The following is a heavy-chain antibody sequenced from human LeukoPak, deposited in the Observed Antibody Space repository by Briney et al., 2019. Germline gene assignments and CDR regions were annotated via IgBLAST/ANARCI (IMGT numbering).Heavy chain of an antibody. V-gene: IGHV1-18*01. CDR1: GYTITNHG. CDR3: ARTPKRFGELYQSADY. CDR2: ISAYNGNA. D-gene: IGHD3-10*01. Sequence: ASVKVSCKASGYTITNHGITWVRQAPGQELEWMGWISAYNGNADYAQSFQGRVTMTTDTSTSTAYMELRSLRSDDTGVYYCARTPKRFGELYQSADYWGQGTLVTVSS. J-gene: IGHJ4*02.